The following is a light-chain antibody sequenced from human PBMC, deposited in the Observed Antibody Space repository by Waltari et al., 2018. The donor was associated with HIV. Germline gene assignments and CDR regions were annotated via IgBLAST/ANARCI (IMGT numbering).Light chain of an antibody. V-gene: IGLV3-21*02. Sequence: SYVLTQPPSVSVAPGQTARITCGGDNIGSKNVHWYQQKAGQAPVLVVYDENDRPSGIPARFSGSKSGNAAALIISRAEAGDEADYYCQIWDSNSDHPGVFGGGTEVTVL. CDR2: DEN. J-gene: IGLJ1*01. CDR3: QIWDSNSDHPGV. CDR1: NIGSKN.